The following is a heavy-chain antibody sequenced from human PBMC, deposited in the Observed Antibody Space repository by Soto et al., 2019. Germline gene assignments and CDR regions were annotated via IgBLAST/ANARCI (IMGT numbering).Heavy chain of an antibody. V-gene: IGHV3-7*01. CDR2: IKQDGSEK. CDR3: ARALYDFWSGYYYYYYGMDV. Sequence: GGSLRLSCAASGFTFSSYWMSWVRQAPGKGLEWVANIKQDGSEKYYVDSVKGRFTISRDNAKNSLYLQMNSLRAEDTAAYYCARALYDFWSGYYYYYYGMDVWGQGTTVTVSS. CDR1: GFTFSSYW. J-gene: IGHJ6*02. D-gene: IGHD3-3*01.